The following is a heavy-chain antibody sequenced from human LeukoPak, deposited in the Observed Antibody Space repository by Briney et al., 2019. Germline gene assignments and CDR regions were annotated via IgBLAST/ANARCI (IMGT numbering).Heavy chain of an antibody. D-gene: IGHD6-19*01. CDR1: GYTFTAYY. Sequence: ASVKVSCKASGYTFTAYYINWVRQAPGQGLEWMGWINPNSGDTNYAQKFQGRVTMTRDTSISTAYMELSRLRSDDTAVYYCARAIAVAAFDYWGQGTLVTVSS. J-gene: IGHJ4*02. CDR3: ARAIAVAAFDY. CDR2: INPNSGDT. V-gene: IGHV1-2*02.